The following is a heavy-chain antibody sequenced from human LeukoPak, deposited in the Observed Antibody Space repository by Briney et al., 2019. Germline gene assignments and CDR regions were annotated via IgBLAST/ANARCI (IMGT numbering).Heavy chain of an antibody. V-gene: IGHV4-59*01. D-gene: IGHD6-6*01. CDR1: GGSISTYY. J-gene: IGHJ1*01. Sequence: SETLSLTCTVSGGSISTYYWDWIRQPPGKGLEWVGYIYHSGSTNYNPSLQSQVTISVDTSKNQFSLNLNSVTAADTAVYYCARGGAARLHFQNWGQGTLVTVSS. CDR3: ARGGAARLHFQN. CDR2: IYHSGST.